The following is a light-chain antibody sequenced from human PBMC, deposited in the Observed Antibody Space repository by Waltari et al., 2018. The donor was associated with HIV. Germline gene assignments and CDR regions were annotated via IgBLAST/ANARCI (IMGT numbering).Light chain of an antibody. CDR2: ARN. CDR1: SLRSYY. V-gene: IGLV3-19*01. Sequence: SSELTQDPAVSVALGQTVKITCQGDSLRSYYASWYQHQPRQAPVLVSYARNNRPSGIPDRFSGSSSGDTASLTITGAQAEDEAAYYCNSRDSSVNPLQVIFGGGTYVTVL. J-gene: IGLJ2*01. CDR3: NSRDSSVNPLQVI.